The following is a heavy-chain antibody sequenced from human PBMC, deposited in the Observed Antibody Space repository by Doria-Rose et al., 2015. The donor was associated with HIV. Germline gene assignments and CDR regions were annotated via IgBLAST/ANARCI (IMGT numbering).Heavy chain of an antibody. J-gene: IGHJ4*02. CDR3: ARIKSSRWYHKYYFDF. D-gene: IGHD6-13*01. Sequence: SGPVLVKPTETLTLTCTVSGVSLSSPGMGVSWIRQPPGKALEWLSKTFSDDERSYKTSLKSRLTISRGTSESQVVLTMTDMDPVDTATYYCARIKSSRWYHKYYFDFWGQGTLVIVSA. CDR1: GVSLSSPGMG. CDR2: TFSDDER. V-gene: IGHV2-26*01.